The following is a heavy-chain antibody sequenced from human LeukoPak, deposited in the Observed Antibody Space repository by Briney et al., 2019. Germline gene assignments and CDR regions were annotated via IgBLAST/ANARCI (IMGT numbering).Heavy chain of an antibody. CDR3: AREAGTRYWFDP. V-gene: IGHV4-59*01. CDR2: IYYSGST. CDR1: GGSISSYY. Sequence: SETLSLTCTVSGGSISSYYWSWTRQPPGKGLEWIGYIYYSGSTNYNPSLKSRVTISVDTSKNQFSLKLSSVTAADTAVYYCAREAGTRYWFDPWGQGTLVTVSS. D-gene: IGHD6-13*01. J-gene: IGHJ5*02.